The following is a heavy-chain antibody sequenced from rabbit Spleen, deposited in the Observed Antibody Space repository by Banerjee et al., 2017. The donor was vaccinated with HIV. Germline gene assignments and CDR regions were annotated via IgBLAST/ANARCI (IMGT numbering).Heavy chain of an antibody. CDR3: VRDKASTSGDYGPYYFDL. CDR2: IDPVFGST. V-gene: IGHV1S40*01. J-gene: IGHJ4*01. CDR1: GFSFSSSDY. Sequence: QSLEEYGGGLGQPEGSLTLTCTASGFSFSSSDYMNWVRQAPGKGLEWIGYIDPVFGSTYYASWVNGRFSISRENTQNTVSLQLNSLTAADTATYFCVRDKASTSGDYGPYYFDLWGQGTLVTVS. D-gene: IGHD1-1*01.